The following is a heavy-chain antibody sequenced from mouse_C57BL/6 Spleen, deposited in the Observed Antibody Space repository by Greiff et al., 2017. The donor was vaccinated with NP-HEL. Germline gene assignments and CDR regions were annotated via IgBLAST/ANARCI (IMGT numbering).Heavy chain of an antibody. D-gene: IGHD1-1*01. V-gene: IGHV5-4*03. CDR3: ARATYYGSSDGFAY. CDR2: ISDGGSYT. CDR1: GFTFSSYA. J-gene: IGHJ3*01. Sequence: EVKLVESGGGLVKPGGSLKLSCAASGFTFSSYAMSWVRQTPGKRLEWVATISDGGSYTYYPDNVKGRFTISRDNAKNNLYMQMSHLKSEDTAMYYCARATYYGSSDGFAYRGQGTLVTVSA.